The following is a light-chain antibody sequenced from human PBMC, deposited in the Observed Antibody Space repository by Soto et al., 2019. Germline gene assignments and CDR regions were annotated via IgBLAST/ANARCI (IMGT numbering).Light chain of an antibody. V-gene: IGKV3-15*01. J-gene: IGKJ4*01. CDR3: QQYNNWPPLT. CDR1: QSISRN. CDR2: GAS. Sequence: EIVMTQSPATLSVSPGERAPLSCRASQSISRNLAWYQQKPGQAPRLLIYGASTRATGIPARFSGSRSGTEFTLTISSLQSEDFAVYYCQQYNNWPPLTFGGGTKVEIK.